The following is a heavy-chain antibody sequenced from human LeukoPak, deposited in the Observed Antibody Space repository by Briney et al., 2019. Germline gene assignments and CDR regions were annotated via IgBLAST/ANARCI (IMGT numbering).Heavy chain of an antibody. Sequence: GGSLRLSCAASGFTFSSYEMNWARQAPGKGLEWVSYISSSGSTIYYADSVKGRFTISRDNAKNSLYLQMNSLRAEDTAVYYCVGRDYGVNLFDYWGQGTLVTISS. CDR3: VGRDYGVNLFDY. V-gene: IGHV3-48*03. CDR2: ISSSGSTI. CDR1: GFTFSSYE. D-gene: IGHD4-17*01. J-gene: IGHJ4*02.